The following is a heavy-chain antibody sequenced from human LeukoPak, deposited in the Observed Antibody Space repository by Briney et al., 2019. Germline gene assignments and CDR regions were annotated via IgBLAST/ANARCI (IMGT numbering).Heavy chain of an antibody. J-gene: IGHJ4*02. CDR2: ISSSSSYI. D-gene: IGHD2-15*01. CDR1: GFTFSSYS. CDR3: ARDSDVHCSGGSCTIFDY. Sequence: GGSLRLSCVASGFTFSSYSMNWVRQAPGKGLEWVSSISSSSSYIYYSDSVKGRFTISRDNAKKSLYLQMNSLRAEDTAIYYCARDSDVHCSGGSCTIFDYWGQGTLVTVSS. V-gene: IGHV3-21*01.